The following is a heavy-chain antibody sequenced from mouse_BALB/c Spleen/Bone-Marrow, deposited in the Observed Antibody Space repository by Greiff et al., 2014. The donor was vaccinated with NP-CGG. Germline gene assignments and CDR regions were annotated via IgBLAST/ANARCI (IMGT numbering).Heavy chain of an antibody. V-gene: IGHV14-3*02. CDR3: ATMITDWYFDV. D-gene: IGHD2-4*01. J-gene: IGHJ1*01. CDR2: IDPANGNT. Sequence: VPLQQPGAELVKPGASVKLSCTASGFKIKDTYMHWVKQRPEQGLEWIGRIDPANGNTKYDPKFQGKATITADTSSNTAYLQLSSLTSEDTAVYYCATMITDWYFDVWGAGTTVTVSS. CDR1: GFKIKDTY.